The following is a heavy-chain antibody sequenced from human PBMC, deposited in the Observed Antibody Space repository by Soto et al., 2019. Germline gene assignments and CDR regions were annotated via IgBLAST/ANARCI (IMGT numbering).Heavy chain of an antibody. V-gene: IGHV3-23*01. D-gene: IGHD3-3*01. CDR2: GSCSGGST. CDR3: TSHYDLWSGRDY. CDR1: GFTFSSYT. J-gene: IGHJ4*02. Sequence: AVGSLRLSCAASGFTFSSYTMSWGRQAPGKGLEWVSAGSCSGGSTYYADSVKGRLTISRDNSKKTLYLQMNSLRAEDTAVYYCTSHYDLWSGRDYWGQGTLVTVS.